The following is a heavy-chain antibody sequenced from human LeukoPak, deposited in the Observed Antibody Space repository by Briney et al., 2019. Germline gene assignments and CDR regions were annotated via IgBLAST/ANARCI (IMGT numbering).Heavy chain of an antibody. D-gene: IGHD1-14*01. CDR2: MNPNSGNT. J-gene: IGHJ5*02. Sequence: GASVKVSCKASGYTFTSYDINWVRQATGQGLEWMGWMNPNSGNTGYAQKFQGRVTMTRNTSISTAYMELSSLRSEDTAVYYCARATGEPNWFDPWGQGTLVTVSP. CDR3: ARATGEPNWFDP. V-gene: IGHV1-8*01. CDR1: GYTFTSYD.